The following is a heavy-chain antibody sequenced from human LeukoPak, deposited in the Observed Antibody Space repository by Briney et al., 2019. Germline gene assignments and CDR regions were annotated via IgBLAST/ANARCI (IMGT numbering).Heavy chain of an antibody. CDR2: TSYSGST. Sequence: PSETLSLTCTVSGASISSGGYYWSWIRQHPGKGLEWIGYTSYSGSTYYNPSLKSRVTISVDTSKNQFSLKLNSVTAADTAVYYCAKQAVEGWYLGQFDYWGQGTLVTVSS. CDR1: GASISSGGYY. CDR3: AKQAVEGWYLGQFDY. V-gene: IGHV4-31*03. J-gene: IGHJ4*02. D-gene: IGHD2-15*01.